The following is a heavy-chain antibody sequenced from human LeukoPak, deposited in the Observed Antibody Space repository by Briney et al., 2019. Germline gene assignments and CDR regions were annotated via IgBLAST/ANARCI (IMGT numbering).Heavy chain of an antibody. Sequence: SETLSLTCTVSGGSISSYYWSWIRQPAGKGLEWIGRIYTSGSTNHNPSLKSRVTMSVDTSKNQFSMKLSSVTAADTAVYYCARGYSSSWLISGGAFDIWGQGTMVTVSS. CDR2: IYTSGST. CDR1: GGSISSYY. V-gene: IGHV4-4*07. J-gene: IGHJ3*02. D-gene: IGHD6-13*01. CDR3: ARGYSSSWLISGGAFDI.